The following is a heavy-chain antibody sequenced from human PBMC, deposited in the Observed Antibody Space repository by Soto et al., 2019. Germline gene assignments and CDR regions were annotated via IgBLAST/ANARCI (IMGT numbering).Heavy chain of an antibody. CDR1: GYSFTSYW. CDR2: IDPSDSYT. D-gene: IGHD1-20*01. CDR3: ARRGNNTWYWFDP. J-gene: IGHJ5*02. V-gene: IGHV5-10-1*01. Sequence: EVQLVQSGAEVKKPGESLRISCKGSGYSFTSYWINWVRQMPGKGLEWMGRIDPSDSYTKYSPFFQGHVTISADKSISTAYLQWNSLQASDTAMYYCARRGNNTWYWFDPWGQGTLVTVSS.